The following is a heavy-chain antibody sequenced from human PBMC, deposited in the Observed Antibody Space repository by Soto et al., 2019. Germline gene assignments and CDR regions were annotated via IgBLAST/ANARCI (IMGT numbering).Heavy chain of an antibody. V-gene: IGHV4-59*01. CDR1: GGSISSYY. J-gene: IGHJ3*02. Sequence: SETLSLTCPVSGGSISSYYWSWIRQPPGEGLEWIGYIYYSGSTNYNPSLKSRVTISVDTAKNQFTLKLSSVTAADTAVYCCARDRYYYDISGYRAFDIWGQGTMVTVSS. D-gene: IGHD3-22*01. CDR2: IYYSGST. CDR3: ARDRYYYDISGYRAFDI.